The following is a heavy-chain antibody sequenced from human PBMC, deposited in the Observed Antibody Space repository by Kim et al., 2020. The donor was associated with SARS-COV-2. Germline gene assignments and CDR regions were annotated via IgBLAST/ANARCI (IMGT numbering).Heavy chain of an antibody. CDR3: ARLDWARLYYFDY. J-gene: IGHJ4*02. D-gene: IGHD2-21*01. CDR1: GGSISSSSYY. CDR2: IYYSGST. V-gene: IGHV4-39*01. Sequence: SETLSLTCTVSGGSISSSSYYWGWIRQPPGKGLEWIGSIYYSGSTYYNPSLKSRVTISVDTSKNQFSLKLSSVTAADTAVYYCARLDWARLYYFDYWGQGTLVTVSS.